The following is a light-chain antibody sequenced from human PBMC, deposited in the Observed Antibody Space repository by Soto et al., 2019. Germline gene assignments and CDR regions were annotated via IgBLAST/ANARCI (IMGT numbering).Light chain of an antibody. CDR3: QQYGTSPQT. J-gene: IGKJ1*01. Sequence: EIVLTQSQATLSLSPGERATLSCRASQSVSSNYLAWYHHKPGQAPRLLIHGESHRATAIPDRFSGSGSGTDFTFTISRLEPEDFAVYYCQQYGTSPQTFGQETNVHIK. V-gene: IGKV3-20*01. CDR2: GES. CDR1: QSVSSNY.